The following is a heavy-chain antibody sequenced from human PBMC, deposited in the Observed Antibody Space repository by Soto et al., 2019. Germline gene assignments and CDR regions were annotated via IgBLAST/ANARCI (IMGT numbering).Heavy chain of an antibody. CDR3: TRENIENSDGLYDDFDI. J-gene: IGHJ3*02. D-gene: IGHD5-18*01. V-gene: IGHV1-2*02. CDR2: MNPKSGGA. Sequence: GASVKVSCKTSGYTFTDHYTHWVRQAPGQGLEWMGWMNPKSGGAYFAQKFQGRVTLTRDTSIGTAYIEVNSLTSDDTAVYCCTRENIENSDGLYDDFDIWGQVTMDTVS. CDR1: GYTFTDHY.